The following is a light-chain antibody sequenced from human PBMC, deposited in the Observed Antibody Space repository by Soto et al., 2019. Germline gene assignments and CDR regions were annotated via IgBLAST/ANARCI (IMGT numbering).Light chain of an antibody. J-gene: IGLJ1*01. CDR2: MNN. V-gene: IGLV1-44*01. Sequence: QSVLTQPPSVSGTPGQRVTISCSGSSFNIGNYPVNWYQQLPGAAPKLLIYMNNQRPSGVPDRLSGSKSGTSASLAISGLQSEDEADYYCAAWDDSLNGYVFGTGTKLTVL. CDR1: SFNIGNYP. CDR3: AAWDDSLNGYV.